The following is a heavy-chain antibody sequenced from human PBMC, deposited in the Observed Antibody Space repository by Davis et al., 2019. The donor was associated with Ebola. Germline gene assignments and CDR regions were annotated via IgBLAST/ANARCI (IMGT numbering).Heavy chain of an antibody. V-gene: IGHV4-61*08. J-gene: IGHJ6*03. CDR1: GGSISSGGYY. D-gene: IGHD1-26*01. CDR3: AREGGSYHEGYYYYMDV. Sequence: PSETLSLTCTVSGGSISSGGYYWSWIRQHPGKGLEWIGYIYYSGSTNYNPSLKSRVTISLDTSKNQFSLKLSSVTAADTAVYYCAREGGSYHEGYYYYMDVWGKGTTVTVSS. CDR2: IYYSGST.